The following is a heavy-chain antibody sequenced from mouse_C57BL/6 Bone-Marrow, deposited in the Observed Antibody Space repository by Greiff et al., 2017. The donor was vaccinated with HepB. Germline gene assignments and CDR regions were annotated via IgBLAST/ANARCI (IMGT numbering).Heavy chain of an antibody. D-gene: IGHD1-1*01. CDR2: IRNKANGYTT. Sequence: EVQRVESGGGLVQPGGSLSLSCAASGFTFTDYYMSWVRQPPGKALEWLGFIRNKANGYTTEYSASVKGRFTISRDKSQSILYLQMNALRAEDSATYYCARYYGSSYWYFDVWGTGTTVTVSS. CDR3: ARYYGSSYWYFDV. CDR1: GFTFTDYY. V-gene: IGHV7-3*01. J-gene: IGHJ1*03.